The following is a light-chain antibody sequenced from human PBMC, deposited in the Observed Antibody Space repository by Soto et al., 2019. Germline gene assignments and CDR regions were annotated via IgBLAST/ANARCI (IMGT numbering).Light chain of an antibody. V-gene: IGLV2-11*01. Sequence: QAVVTQPPSVSGSPGQSVTISCTGTSSDVGRYNYVSWYQQRPGKAPKLIIYDVTKRPSGVPERFSGSKSGNTASLTISGLQADDEADYCCCAHTGTAILFGGGTKVTVL. CDR1: SSDVGRYNY. J-gene: IGLJ2*01. CDR3: CAHTGTAIL. CDR2: DVT.